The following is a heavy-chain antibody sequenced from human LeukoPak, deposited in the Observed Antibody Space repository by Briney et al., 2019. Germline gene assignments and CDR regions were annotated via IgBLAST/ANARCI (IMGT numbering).Heavy chain of an antibody. CDR2: ISGSGDST. Sequence: GGSLRLSCAASGFTFSSYAMSWVRQAPGKGLEWVSTISGSGDSTYYGDSVKGRFTISTAHSKNTLFLQLHSLRAEDTAVYYCARDGPDYYDSTGRPHANFDYWGQGTLVTVSS. CDR3: ARDGPDYYDSTGRPHANFDY. V-gene: IGHV3-23*01. D-gene: IGHD3-22*01. CDR1: GFTFSSYA. J-gene: IGHJ4*02.